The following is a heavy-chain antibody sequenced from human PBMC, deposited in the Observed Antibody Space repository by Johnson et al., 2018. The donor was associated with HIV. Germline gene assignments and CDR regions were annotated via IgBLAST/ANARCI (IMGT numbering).Heavy chain of an antibody. V-gene: IGHV3-66*01. D-gene: IGHD1-26*01. CDR1: GFTVSSNY. Sequence: MLLVESGGGLVKPGGSLRLSCAASGFTVSSNYMSWVRQAPGKGLEWVSVIYSGGTIYYADSVKGRFTISRDNAKNSLYLQMNSLRAEDTAVYYCVSREWELHAFDIWGQGTMVTVSS. J-gene: IGHJ3*02. CDR2: IYSGGTI. CDR3: VSREWELHAFDI.